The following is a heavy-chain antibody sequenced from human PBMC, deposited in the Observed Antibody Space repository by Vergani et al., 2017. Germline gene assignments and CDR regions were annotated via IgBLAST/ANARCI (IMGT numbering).Heavy chain of an antibody. D-gene: IGHD6-13*01. V-gene: IGHV3-23*01. CDR3: AKDRQRAAAPYYYYGMDV. CDR1: GFTFSSYA. J-gene: IGHJ6*02. CDR2: ISGSGGST. Sequence: EVQLLESGGGLVQPGGSLRLSCAASGFTFSSYAMSWVRQAPGKGLEWVSAISGSGGSTYYADSVKGRFAISRDNSKNTLYLQMNSLRAEDTAVYYCAKDRQRAAAPYYYYGMDVWGQGTTVTVSS.